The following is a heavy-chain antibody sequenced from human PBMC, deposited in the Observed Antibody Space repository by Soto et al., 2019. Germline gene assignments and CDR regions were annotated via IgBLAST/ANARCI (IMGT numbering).Heavy chain of an antibody. CDR3: AKDLDYDFWSGYGYYYYGMDV. CDR1: GFTFSSYG. D-gene: IGHD3-3*01. J-gene: IGHJ6*02. Sequence: GGSLRLSCAASGFTFSSYGMHWVRQAPGKGLEWVAVISYDGSNKYYADSVKGGFTISRDNSKNTLYLQMNSLRAEDTAVYYCAKDLDYDFWSGYGYYYYGMDVWGQGTTVTVS. V-gene: IGHV3-30*18. CDR2: ISYDGSNK.